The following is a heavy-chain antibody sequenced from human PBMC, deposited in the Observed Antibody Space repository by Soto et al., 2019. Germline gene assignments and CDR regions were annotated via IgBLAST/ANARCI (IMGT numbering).Heavy chain of an antibody. CDR1: GFTFSSYG. V-gene: IGHV3-30*18. D-gene: IGHD3-10*01. CDR3: AKNPYYGSGNKYFDY. J-gene: IGHJ4*01. CDR2: ISYDGSNK. Sequence: QVQLVESGGGVVQPGRSLRLSCAASGFTFSSYGMHWVRQAPGKGLEWVAVISYDGSNKYYADSVKGRFTISRDNSKNTLYLQMNSLRAEDTAVYYCAKNPYYGSGNKYFDYWGHGTLVTVSS.